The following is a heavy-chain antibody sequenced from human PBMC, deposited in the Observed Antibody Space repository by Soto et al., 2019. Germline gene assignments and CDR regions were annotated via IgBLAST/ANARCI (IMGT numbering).Heavy chain of an antibody. V-gene: IGHV1-24*01. CDR2: FDPEDGET. D-gene: IGHD3-16*01. Sequence: ASVKVSCKDSGYTLTELSMDWVQQAPGKVLEWRGGFDPEDGETIYAQKFQGRVTMTEDTSTDTAYMEMSSLRSEDSAVYYCATDLGDYVCRSTLAFEIIGQVTTGTVSS. J-gene: IGHJ3*02. CDR1: GYTLTELS. CDR3: ATDLGDYVCRSTLAFEI.